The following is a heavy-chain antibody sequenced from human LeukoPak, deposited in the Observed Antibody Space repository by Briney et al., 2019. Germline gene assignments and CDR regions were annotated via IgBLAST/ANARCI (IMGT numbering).Heavy chain of an antibody. CDR2: VHSSGGAI. CDR1: GYTFTSDY. J-gene: IGHJ5*02. V-gene: IGHV1-46*01. CDR3: AGSSHQRNWFDP. D-gene: IGHD1-26*01. Sequence: ASVKVSCKASGYTFTSDYMNWVRQAPGQGLEWMGIVHSSGGAIRYAQEFQGRVTVTRDTSTSTVYMELSSLRSEDTAVYYCAGSSHQRNWFDPWGQGTLVIVSS.